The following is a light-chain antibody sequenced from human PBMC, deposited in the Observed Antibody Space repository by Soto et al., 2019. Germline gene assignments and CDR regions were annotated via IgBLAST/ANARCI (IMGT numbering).Light chain of an antibody. J-gene: IGKJ1*01. CDR1: QSITTY. Sequence: DIPMTQSPSSLSASVGDRVTITCRASQSITTYLNWYQQKPGTAPKLLIYAASSLHSGVPSRFSGSGSGTDFTLTISSLQPEDFSTYYCQQSYSTPRTFGQGTKVEVK. CDR2: AAS. V-gene: IGKV1-39*01. CDR3: QQSYSTPRT.